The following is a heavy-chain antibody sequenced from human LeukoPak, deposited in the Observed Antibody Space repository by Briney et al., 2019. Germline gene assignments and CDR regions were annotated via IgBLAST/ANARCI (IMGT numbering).Heavy chain of an antibody. CDR2: ISYSGSP. V-gene: IGHV4-39*01. CDR3: ARPSSSGSYYY. Sequence: SETLSLTCTVSGDSISSSGHWWGWIRQPPGEGLEWIGSISYSGSPSYNPSLKSRVTMSVDTSKNQLSLRLSPVTAADTAVYYCARPSSSGSYYYWGQGTLVTVS. D-gene: IGHD1-26*01. CDR1: GDSISSSGHW. J-gene: IGHJ4*02.